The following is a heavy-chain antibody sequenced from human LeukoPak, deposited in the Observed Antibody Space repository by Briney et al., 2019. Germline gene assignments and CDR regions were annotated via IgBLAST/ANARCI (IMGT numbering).Heavy chain of an antibody. CDR3: ARAIGSGRDVYFYYYMDV. Sequence: SETLSLTCTVSGGSISSNHWSWIRQPPGKGLEYIGYFHSSGGTNYNPSLKSRVTISADTSKNQFSLKLTSLIAADTAVYYCARAIGSGRDVYFYYYMDVWGKGTAVTVSS. CDR2: FHSSGGT. CDR1: GGSISSNH. J-gene: IGHJ6*03. V-gene: IGHV4-59*01. D-gene: IGHD3-10*01.